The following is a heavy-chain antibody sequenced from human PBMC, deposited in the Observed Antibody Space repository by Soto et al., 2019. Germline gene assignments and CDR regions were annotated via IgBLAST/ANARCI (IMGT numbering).Heavy chain of an antibody. CDR2: IYHSGST. J-gene: IGHJ4*02. V-gene: IGHV4-4*02. CDR1: GDSISSSNW. D-gene: IGHD6-13*01. CDR3: ARGWNSSNWLTYQPRYPLDY. Sequence: QVQLQESGPGLVKPSGTLSLTCAVSGDSISSSNWWSWVRQSPGKGLEWIGEIYHSGSTNYNPSLTGRVITSADPSQNQCSVKLSSLTAADTALYYCARGWNSSNWLTYQPRYPLDYLGQGTLVTVSS.